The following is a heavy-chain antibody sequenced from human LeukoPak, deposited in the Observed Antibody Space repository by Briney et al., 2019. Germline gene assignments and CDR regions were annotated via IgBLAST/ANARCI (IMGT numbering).Heavy chain of an antibody. CDR3: ARDLYSSKTNDAFVI. J-gene: IGHJ3*02. CDR1: GGSIRSSSYY. D-gene: IGHD6-13*01. Sequence: SETLSLTCTVSGGSIRSSSYYWGWIRQPPGKGLQWIGSIYYSGSTYYNPSLKSRVTISLDTSKNQFSLKLSSVTAADTAVYYCARDLYSSKTNDAFVIWGQGTMVTVSS. CDR2: IYYSGST. V-gene: IGHV4-39*07.